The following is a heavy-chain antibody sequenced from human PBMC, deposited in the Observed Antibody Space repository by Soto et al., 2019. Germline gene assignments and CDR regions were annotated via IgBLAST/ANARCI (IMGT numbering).Heavy chain of an antibody. J-gene: IGHJ5*02. V-gene: IGHV1-3*01. CDR2: INPATGNT. D-gene: IGHD1-1*01. Sequence: QVQRVQSGDEVKKPGTSVKVSCKASGYRFATYAIHWVRQAHGQGREWMGWINPATGNTENSDKSRDRVTFTRDTSATTAYMQRRGLRSEETAVYCCARRYKSARWLEPWGQGTLVTVS. CDR3: ARRYKSARWLEP. CDR1: GYRFATYA.